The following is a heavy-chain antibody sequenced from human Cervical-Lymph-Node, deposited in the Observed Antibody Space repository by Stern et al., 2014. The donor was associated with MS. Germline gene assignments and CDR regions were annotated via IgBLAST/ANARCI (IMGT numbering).Heavy chain of an antibody. J-gene: IGHJ4*02. CDR3: ARRGPCSASTCTFDF. CDR2: IYLGDDK. D-gene: IGHD2-15*01. Sequence: QVTLKESGPTLLKPTQTLTLTCTFSGFSLTTTGMGVGWIRQPPGKALEWLALIYLGDDKRYSPSLNSRLTVTKDTSKNQVVLTMTNMDPVDTGTYYCARRGPCSASTCTFDFWGQGALVSVSS. CDR1: GFSLTTTGMG. V-gene: IGHV2-5*02.